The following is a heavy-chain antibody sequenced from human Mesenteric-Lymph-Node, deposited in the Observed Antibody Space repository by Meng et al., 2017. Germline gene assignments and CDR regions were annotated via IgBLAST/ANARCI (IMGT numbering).Heavy chain of an antibody. Sequence: APLRDQGPELVKPPETLSPTCVVAGDSITNHNWWAWGRQPPGKGLEWIGEIPHRGSSAYNPSLKSRVSMSIDKSKNQFSLKLTSVTAADMAVYHCLRGSGGSVWGQGTLVTVSS. D-gene: IGHD3-10*01. CDR2: IPHRGSS. CDR3: LRGSGGSV. CDR1: GDSITNHNW. V-gene: IGHV4-4*03. J-gene: IGHJ1*01.